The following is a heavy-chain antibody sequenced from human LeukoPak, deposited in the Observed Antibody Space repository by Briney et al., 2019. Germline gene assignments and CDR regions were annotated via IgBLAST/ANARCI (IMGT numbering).Heavy chain of an antibody. CDR1: GGSFSGYY. J-gene: IGHJ6*02. Sequence: SETLSLTCAVYGGSFSGYYWSWIRQPPGKGLEWIGEIIHSGSTNYNPSLKSRVTISVDTSKNQFSLKLSSVTAADTAVYYCARARGYSYGYYYYGMDVWGQGTTVTVSS. CDR2: IIHSGST. V-gene: IGHV4-34*12. D-gene: IGHD5-18*01. CDR3: ARARGYSYGYYYYGMDV.